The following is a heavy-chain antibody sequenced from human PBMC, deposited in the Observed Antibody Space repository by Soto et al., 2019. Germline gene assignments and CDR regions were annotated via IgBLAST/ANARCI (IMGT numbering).Heavy chain of an antibody. V-gene: IGHV3-21*01. J-gene: IGHJ4*02. D-gene: IGHD6-6*01. CDR2: ISSSSSYI. CDR1: GFTFSSYS. Sequence: EVQLVESGGGLVKPGGSLRLSCAASGFTFSSYSMNWVRQAPGKGLEWVSSISSSSSYIYYADSVKGRFTISRDNAKNSLYLQMNSLRAEDTAVYYCARDGIIAGRPVYRFDYWGQGTLVTVSS. CDR3: ARDGIIAGRPVYRFDY.